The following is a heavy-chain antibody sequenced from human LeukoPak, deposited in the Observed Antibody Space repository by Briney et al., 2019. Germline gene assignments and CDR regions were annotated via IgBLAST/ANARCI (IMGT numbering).Heavy chain of an antibody. V-gene: IGHV3-53*01. J-gene: IGHJ4*02. D-gene: IGHD3-10*01. CDR1: GFTVSSNY. CDR3: ARETLHYYGSGSYYGQGFDY. Sequence: GGSLRLSCAASGFTVSSNYMSWVRQAPGKGLEWVSGIYSGGSTYYADSVKGRFTISRDNSKNTLYLQLNSLRAEDTAVYYCARETLHYYGSGSYYGQGFDYWGQGTLVTVSS. CDR2: IYSGGST.